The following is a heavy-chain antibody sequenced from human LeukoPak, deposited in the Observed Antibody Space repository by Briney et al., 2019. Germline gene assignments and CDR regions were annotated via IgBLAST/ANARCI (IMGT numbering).Heavy chain of an antibody. D-gene: IGHD5-18*01. CDR1: GFTFSSYA. CDR2: ISGNGGST. Sequence: PGGSLRLSCSASGFTFSSYAMHWVRQAPGKGLEYVSAISGNGGSTNYADSVKGRFTISRDNSKNTLYLQMSSLRAEDTAVYYCVNRGYSYGYDYWGQGTLVTVSS. V-gene: IGHV3-64D*06. CDR3: VNRGYSYGYDY. J-gene: IGHJ4*02.